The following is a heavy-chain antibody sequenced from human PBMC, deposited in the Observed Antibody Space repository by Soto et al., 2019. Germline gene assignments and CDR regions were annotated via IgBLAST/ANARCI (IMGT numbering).Heavy chain of an antibody. CDR2: INPINGGT. CDR3: TNTQGAVTGIAWSDG. Sequence: AAVKVSCKSSGYTFSGSYIHWVRQAPGQGLEWMGWINPINGGTKYVQKFQGRVTLTRDTSISTAYMELTRLISDDTAVYYCTNTQGAVTGIAWSDGWGKGTQVTLS. D-gene: IGHD2-21*02. CDR1: GYTFSGSY. J-gene: IGHJ4*02. V-gene: IGHV1-2*02.